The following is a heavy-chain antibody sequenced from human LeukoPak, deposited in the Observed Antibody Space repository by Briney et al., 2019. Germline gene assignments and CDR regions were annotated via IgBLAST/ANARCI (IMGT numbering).Heavy chain of an antibody. J-gene: IGHJ4*02. V-gene: IGHV3-23*01. CDR2: ISGSGGST. CDR1: GFTFSSYA. CDR3: AKDTGGTGGPHY. Sequence: GGSLRLSFAASGFTFSSYAMSWVRPAPGKGLERGSGISGSGGSTNYVDSGKGRFTISRDNSKNTLYLQMNSLRAEDTAVYYCAKDTGGTGGPHYWGQGTLVTVSS. D-gene: IGHD3-16*01.